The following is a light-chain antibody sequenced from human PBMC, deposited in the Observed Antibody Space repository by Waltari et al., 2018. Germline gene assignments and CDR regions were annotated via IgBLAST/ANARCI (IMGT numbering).Light chain of an antibody. CDR2: DVS. CDR3: CSYAGSYTYWV. V-gene: IGLV2-11*01. Sequence: QSALTQPRSVSGSPGQSVTISCTGTSSDVGGYNYVSWYQQHPGKAPKLMIYDVSKRPSGVPVRFSGSKSGSTAARTISGLQAEDVADYYCCSYAGSYTYWVFGGGTKLTVL. CDR1: SSDVGGYNY. J-gene: IGLJ3*02.